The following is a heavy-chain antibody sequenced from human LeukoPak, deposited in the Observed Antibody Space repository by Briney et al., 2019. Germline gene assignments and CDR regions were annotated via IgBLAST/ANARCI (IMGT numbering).Heavy chain of an antibody. J-gene: IGHJ5*02. Sequence: GGSLRLSCAASGFTFTTYAMSWVRQAPGKGLEWVSGLSDRGGSTYYADSVKGRFTISRDNSKNTLYLQMNSLRVEDTAVYYCAKASRATLTTVINWFDPWGQGTPVTVSS. CDR3: AKASRATLTTVINWFDP. D-gene: IGHD4-11*01. V-gene: IGHV3-23*01. CDR2: LSDRGGST. CDR1: GFTFTTYA.